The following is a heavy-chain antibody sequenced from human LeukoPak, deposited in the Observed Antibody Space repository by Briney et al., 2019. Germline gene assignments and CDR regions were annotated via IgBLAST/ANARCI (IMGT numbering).Heavy chain of an antibody. CDR2: IPYDGSNK. Sequence: GRSLRLSCAASGFTFSSYAMHWVRQAPGKGLEWVAVIPYDGSNKYYADSVKGRFTISRDNSKNTLYLQMNSLRAEDTAVYYCARAGGAFLDYWGQGTLVTVSS. J-gene: IGHJ4*02. D-gene: IGHD1-26*01. CDR3: ARAGGAFLDY. CDR1: GFTFSSYA. V-gene: IGHV3-30-3*01.